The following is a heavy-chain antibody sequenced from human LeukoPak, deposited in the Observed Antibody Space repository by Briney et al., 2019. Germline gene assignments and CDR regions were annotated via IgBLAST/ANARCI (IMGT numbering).Heavy chain of an antibody. J-gene: IGHJ5*02. V-gene: IGHV3-23*01. CDR3: ANKPAGFDP. D-gene: IGHD1-14*01. Sequence: GGSLRLSCTSSGFTFSSDAMTWVRQAPGKGLEWVSSISGSGDGTYYADSVKGRFTISRDNSKNTLYLQMNSLRAEDTVVYYCANKPAGFDPWGQGTLVTVSS. CDR1: GFTFSSDA. CDR2: ISGSGDGT.